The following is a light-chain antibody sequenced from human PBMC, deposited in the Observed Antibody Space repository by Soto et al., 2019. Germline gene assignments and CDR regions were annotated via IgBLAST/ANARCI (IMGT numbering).Light chain of an antibody. Sequence: QSALTQPASVSGSPGQSITISCTRTSSDVGGYNYVSWYQQHPGKAPKLMIYEVSNRPSGVSNRFSGSKSGNTASLTISGLQAEDEADYYCSSYTSSSTLEVFGTGTKVTV. CDR2: EVS. V-gene: IGLV2-14*01. CDR1: SSDVGGYNY. J-gene: IGLJ1*01. CDR3: SSYTSSSTLEV.